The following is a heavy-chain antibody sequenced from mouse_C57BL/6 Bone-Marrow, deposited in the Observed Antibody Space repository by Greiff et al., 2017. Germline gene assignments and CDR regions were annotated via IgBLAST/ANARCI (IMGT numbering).Heavy chain of an antibody. V-gene: IGHV1-81*01. CDR2: IYPRSGNT. CDR3: ARGGPDAAWFAY. J-gene: IGHJ3*01. CDR1: GYTFTSYG. Sequence: VKLQESGAELARPGASVKLSCKASGYTFTSYGISWVKQRTGQGLEWIGEIYPRSGNTYYNEKFKGKATLTADKSSSTAYMELRSLTAEDSAVYVCARGGPDAAWFAYWAQGTLVTVSA.